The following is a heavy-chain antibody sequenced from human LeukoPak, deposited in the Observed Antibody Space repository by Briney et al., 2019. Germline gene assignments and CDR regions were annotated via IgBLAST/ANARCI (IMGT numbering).Heavy chain of an antibody. Sequence: GGSLRLSCAASGFTFSNYWMNWVRQAPGKGLEWVSFISSSSSTIYYADSVKGRFTISRDNAKNSLYLQMNSLRDEDTTVYYCARENCSGNNCAFDYWGQGTLVTVSS. V-gene: IGHV3-48*02. CDR2: ISSSSSTI. D-gene: IGHD2-15*01. J-gene: IGHJ4*02. CDR1: GFTFSNYW. CDR3: ARENCSGNNCAFDY.